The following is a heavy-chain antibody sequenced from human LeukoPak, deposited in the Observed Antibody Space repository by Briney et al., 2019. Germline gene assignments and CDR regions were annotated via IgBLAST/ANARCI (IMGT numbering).Heavy chain of an antibody. CDR2: ISYDGSNK. Sequence: GRSLRLSCAASRFIFSSYAMHWVRQAPGKGLEWVAVISYDGSNKYYADSVKGRFTISRDNSKNTLYLQMNSVRAEDTAVYYCARSPPNNYFDYWGQGTLVTVSS. J-gene: IGHJ4*02. CDR1: RFIFSSYA. CDR3: ARSPPNNYFDY. V-gene: IGHV3-30-3*01.